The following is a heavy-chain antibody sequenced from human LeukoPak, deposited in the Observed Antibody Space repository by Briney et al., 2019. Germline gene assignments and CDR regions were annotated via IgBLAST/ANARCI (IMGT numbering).Heavy chain of an antibody. V-gene: IGHV1-18*01. CDR1: GYIFPSYG. CDR2: IGAYNGKT. D-gene: IGHD2-15*01. Sequence: ASVNVSCQASGYIFPSYGISWLGPAAGRGVEWMGWIGAYNGKTNYAQKLQGRVTMTTDTSTSTAYMELRSLRSDDTAVYYCARDFNPDIVVVVEDHYYYYYGMDVWGQGTTVTVSS. J-gene: IGHJ6*02. CDR3: ARDFNPDIVVVVEDHYYYYYGMDV.